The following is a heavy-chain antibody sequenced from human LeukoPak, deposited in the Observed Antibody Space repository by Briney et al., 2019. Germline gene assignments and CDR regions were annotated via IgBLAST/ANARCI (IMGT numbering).Heavy chain of an antibody. CDR2: IYSGGST. CDR3: ARDPGAFPYFFDC. D-gene: IGHD4/OR15-4a*01. Sequence: PGGSLRLSCAASGFTVSSNCMSWVRQAPGKGLEWVSVIYSGGSTYYADSVKGRFTISRDNSKNTLYLQMNSLRVEDTAVYFCARDPGAFPYFFDCWGQGTLVTVSS. J-gene: IGHJ4*02. V-gene: IGHV3-66*01. CDR1: GFTVSSNC.